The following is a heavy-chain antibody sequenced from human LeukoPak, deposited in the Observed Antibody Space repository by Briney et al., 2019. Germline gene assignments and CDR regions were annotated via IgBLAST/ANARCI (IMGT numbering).Heavy chain of an antibody. CDR3: AAVLDDSSGYSSFLGY. Sequence: SVKVSCKASGFTFTSSAMQWVRQARGQRLEWIGWIVVGSGNTNYAQKFQERVTITRDMSTSTAYMELSSLRSEDTAVYYCAAVLDDSSGYSSFLGYWGQGTLVTVSS. J-gene: IGHJ4*02. CDR1: GFTFTSSA. CDR2: IVVGSGNT. D-gene: IGHD3-22*01. V-gene: IGHV1-58*02.